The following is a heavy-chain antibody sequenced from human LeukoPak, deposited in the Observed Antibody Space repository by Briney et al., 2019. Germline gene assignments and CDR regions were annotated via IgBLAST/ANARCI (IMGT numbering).Heavy chain of an antibody. CDR2: IYYSGST. CDR3: ARDKEDGGSRVDDAFDI. D-gene: IGHD1-26*01. CDR1: GGSISSYY. Sequence: SETLSLTCTVSGGSISSYYWSWIRQPPGKGLEWIGYIYYSGSTNYNPSLKSRVTISVDTSKNQFSLKLSSVTAADTAVYYCARDKEDGGSRVDDAFDIWGQGTMVTVSS. V-gene: IGHV4-59*01. J-gene: IGHJ3*02.